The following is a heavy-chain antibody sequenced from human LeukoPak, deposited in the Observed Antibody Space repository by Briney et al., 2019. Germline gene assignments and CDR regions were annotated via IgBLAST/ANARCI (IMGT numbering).Heavy chain of an antibody. J-gene: IGHJ2*01. CDR3: ASGWLRRTWAGTSFDL. V-gene: IGHV1-69*05. Sequence: SVKVSCKASGGTFSTYAISWVRQAPGQGLEWMGGIIPIFGTANYAQKFQGTVTITTDESTTTAYMELGSLRSEDTAVYYCASGWLRRTWAGTSFDLWGRGTLVTVSS. CDR2: IIPIFGTA. CDR1: GGTFSTYA. D-gene: IGHD6-19*01.